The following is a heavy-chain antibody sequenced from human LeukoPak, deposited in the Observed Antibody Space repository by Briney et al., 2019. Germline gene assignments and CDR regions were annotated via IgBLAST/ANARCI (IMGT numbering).Heavy chain of an antibody. D-gene: IGHD3-22*01. Sequence: SETLSLTCTVSGGSISSSNYYWSWIRQPPGKGLEWIGYIYYSGSTNYNPSLKSRVTISVDTSKNQFSLKLSSVTAADTAVYYCARVPNDSSGYPLDYWGQGTLVTVSS. CDR3: ARVPNDSSGYPLDY. CDR2: IYYSGST. CDR1: GGSISSSNYY. V-gene: IGHV4-61*01. J-gene: IGHJ4*02.